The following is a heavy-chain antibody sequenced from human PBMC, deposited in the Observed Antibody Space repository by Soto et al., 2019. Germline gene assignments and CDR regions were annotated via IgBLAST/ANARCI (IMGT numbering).Heavy chain of an antibody. J-gene: IGHJ6*02. D-gene: IGHD2-2*01. CDR2: INAGNGNT. CDR1: GYTFTSYA. CDR3: AIGCSITSCYEQYYYYYGMDV. Sequence: GASVKVSCKASGYTFTSYAMHWVRQAPGQRLERMGWINAGNGNTKYSQKFQGRVTITRDTSASTAYMELSSLRSEYTAVYYCAIGCSITSCYEQYYYYYGMDVWGQGTTVTVSS. V-gene: IGHV1-3*01.